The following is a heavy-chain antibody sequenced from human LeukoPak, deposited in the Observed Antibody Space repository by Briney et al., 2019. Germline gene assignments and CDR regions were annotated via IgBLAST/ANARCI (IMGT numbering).Heavy chain of an antibody. Sequence: PGGSLRLSCAASGFTFSFYWMHWVRQAPGKGPVWVSRIKTDGSIADYADSVKGRFTISRDNAKNSLYLQMDSLRAEDTALYYCGRDLSGWYGPDYWGQGTLVTVSS. CDR2: IKTDGSIA. V-gene: IGHV3-74*01. CDR3: GRDLSGWYGPDY. J-gene: IGHJ4*02. CDR1: GFTFSFYW. D-gene: IGHD6-19*01.